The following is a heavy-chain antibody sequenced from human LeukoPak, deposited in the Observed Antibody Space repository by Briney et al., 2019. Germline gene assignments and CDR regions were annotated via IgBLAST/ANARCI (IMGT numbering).Heavy chain of an antibody. J-gene: IGHJ4*02. Sequence: GASVKVSCKASGYTFTSYGISWVRQAPGQGLEWMGRISAYNGNTNYAQKLQGRVTMTTDTSTSTAYMELRSLRSDDTAVYYCARGHSSGWYQLEMDYWGQGTLVTVSS. CDR2: ISAYNGNT. CDR1: GYTFTSYG. D-gene: IGHD6-19*01. CDR3: ARGHSSGWYQLEMDY. V-gene: IGHV1-18*01.